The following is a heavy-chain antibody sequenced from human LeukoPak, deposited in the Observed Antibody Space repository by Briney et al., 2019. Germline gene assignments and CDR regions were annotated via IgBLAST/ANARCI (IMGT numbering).Heavy chain of an antibody. Sequence: GASAKVSCKASGGTFSSYAISWVRQAPGQGLEWMGGIIPIFGTANYAQKFQGRVTITADESTSTAYMELSSLRSEDTAVYYCARGIAQIGWGLYSSSSRGMDVWGQGTTVTVSS. CDR1: GGTFSSYA. CDR2: IIPIFGTA. CDR3: ARGIAQIGWGLYSSSSRGMDV. D-gene: IGHD6-6*01. V-gene: IGHV1-69*13. J-gene: IGHJ6*02.